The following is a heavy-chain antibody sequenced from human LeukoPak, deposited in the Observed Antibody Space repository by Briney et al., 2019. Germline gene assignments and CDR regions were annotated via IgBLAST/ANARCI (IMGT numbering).Heavy chain of an antibody. CDR1: GGPISSYY. V-gene: IGHV4-59*12. CDR2: IYYSGST. CDR3: ARGLSKGGSSIAARPPGY. D-gene: IGHD6-6*01. Sequence: SETLSLTCTVSGGPISSYYWSWIRQPPGKGLEWIGYIYYSGSTNYNPSLKRRVTISVDTSKNQFSLKLSSVTAADTAVYYCARGLSKGGSSIAARPPGYWGQGTLVTVSS. J-gene: IGHJ4*02.